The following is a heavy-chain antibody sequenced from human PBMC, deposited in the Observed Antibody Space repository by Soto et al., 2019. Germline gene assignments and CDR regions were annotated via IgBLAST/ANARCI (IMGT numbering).Heavy chain of an antibody. CDR2: ITVNGLNS. J-gene: IGHJ4*02. CDR3: SKAYIAEAVRDC. Sequence: HPWGSLRLSCAAAGITFDSHALRWVRLAPGKGLEWISSITVNGLNSYYANSLKGRFTISRDSSKKMLYLHMNDVGAEDTAIYYCSKAYIAEAVRDCWGKGTIVTISS. CDR1: GITFDSHA. V-gene: IGHV3-23*01. D-gene: IGHD6-19*01.